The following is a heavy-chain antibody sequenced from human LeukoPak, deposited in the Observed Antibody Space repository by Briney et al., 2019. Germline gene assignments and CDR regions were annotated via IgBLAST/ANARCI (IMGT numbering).Heavy chain of an antibody. D-gene: IGHD6-19*01. CDR1: GFTFSSHA. CDR2: ITGNGGTT. CDR3: AKEASYSSGWKDY. V-gene: IGHV3-23*01. J-gene: IGHJ4*02. Sequence: GGSLRLSCAASGFTFSSHAMSWVRQAPGKGLEWVSGITGNGGTTYYADCVKGRFTISRDNSKNTLYLRMNSLRAEDTAVYYCAKEASYSSGWKDYWGQGTPVTVSS.